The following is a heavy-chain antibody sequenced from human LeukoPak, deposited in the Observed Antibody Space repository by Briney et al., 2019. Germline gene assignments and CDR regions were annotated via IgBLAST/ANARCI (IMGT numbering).Heavy chain of an antibody. V-gene: IGHV4-59*01. CDR3: ARDLVPAAGGRWFDP. D-gene: IGHD2-2*01. J-gene: IGHJ5*02. CDR2: IYYSGST. CDR1: GGSISSYY. Sequence: SETLSLTCTVSGGSISSYYWSWIRQPPGKGLEWIGYIYYSGSTNYNPSLKSRVTISVDTSKNQFSLKLSSVTAADTAVYYWARDLVPAAGGRWFDPCGQGTLVPVSS.